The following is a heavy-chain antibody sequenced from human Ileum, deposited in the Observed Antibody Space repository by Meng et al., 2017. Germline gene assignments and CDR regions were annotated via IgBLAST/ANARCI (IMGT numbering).Heavy chain of an antibody. CDR1: GGSFNDYY. CDR3: VRGPARETRDFDY. J-gene: IGHJ4*02. D-gene: IGHD1-26*01. V-gene: IGHV4-34*02. CDR2: IHHSGRT. Sequence: QLQLQQWGQGFVKPSETLSLTGALCGGSFNDYYGRWVRQSPGKGLEWIGQIHHSGRTNYKSSLERRDNISVDTSKSQFSLKLTSVTAADTAMYYCVRGPARETRDFDYWGQGALVTVSS.